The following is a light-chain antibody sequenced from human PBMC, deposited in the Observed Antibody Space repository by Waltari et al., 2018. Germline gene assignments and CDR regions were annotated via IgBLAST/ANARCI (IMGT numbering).Light chain of an antibody. Sequence: QSVLTQPPSASGTPGQRVTISCSGSSSNIGDNIVTWYQQFPGMAPKLLIYRNNQRPSGVPDRFSGSKSGTSASLAISGLQSEDEADYYCATWDDDLRSYVFGTATKVTVL. V-gene: IGLV1-44*01. J-gene: IGLJ1*01. CDR3: ATWDDDLRSYV. CDR1: SSNIGDNI. CDR2: RNN.